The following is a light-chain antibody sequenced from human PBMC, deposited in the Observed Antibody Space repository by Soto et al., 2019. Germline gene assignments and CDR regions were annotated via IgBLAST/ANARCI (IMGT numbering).Light chain of an antibody. J-gene: IGLJ3*02. Sequence: QSVLPQPPSVSAAPGQKVTISCSGNSSNIGNNFVSWYLQPPGTAPKVLIYDDHKRPSGIPDRFSGFKSGTSATLGITGLQTGDEADYYCESWDSSLSAVLFGGGTQLTVL. V-gene: IGLV1-51*01. CDR2: DDH. CDR1: SSNIGNNF. CDR3: ESWDSSLSAVL.